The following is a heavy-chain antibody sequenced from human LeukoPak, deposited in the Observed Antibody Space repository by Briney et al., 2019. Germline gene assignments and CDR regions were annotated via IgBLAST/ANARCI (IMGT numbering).Heavy chain of an antibody. D-gene: IGHD4-17*01. CDR1: GYTFTSYG. V-gene: IGHV1-8*02. CDR3: ARGTTVTNYYYYGMDV. J-gene: IGHJ6*02. Sequence: GASVKVSCKASGYTFTSYGISWVRQATGQGLEWMGWMNPNSGNTGYAQKFQGRVTMTRNTSISTAYMELSSLRSEDTAVYYCARGTTVTNYYYYGMDVWGQGTTVTVSS. CDR2: MNPNSGNT.